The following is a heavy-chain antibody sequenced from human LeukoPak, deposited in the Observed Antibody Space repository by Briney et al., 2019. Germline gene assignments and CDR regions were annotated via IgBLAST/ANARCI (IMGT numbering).Heavy chain of an antibody. D-gene: IGHD5-12*01. CDR3: ARDLTGYDRIDY. V-gene: IGHV1-18*01. CDR1: GYTFTSYG. Sequence: GASVKVSCKASGYTFTSYGISWVRQAPGQGLEWVGWISAYNGNTNYAQKLQGRVTVTTDTSTSTAYMELRSLRYDDTAVYYCARDLTGYDRIDYWGQGTLVTVSS. CDR2: ISAYNGNT. J-gene: IGHJ4*02.